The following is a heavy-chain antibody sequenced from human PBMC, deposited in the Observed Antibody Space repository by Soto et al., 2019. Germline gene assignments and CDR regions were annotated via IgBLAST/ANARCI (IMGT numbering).Heavy chain of an antibody. CDR1: GGSISSYY. J-gene: IGHJ6*02. CDR2: IYYSGST. Sequence: QVQLQESGPGLVKPSETLSLTCTVSGGSISSYYWSWIRQPPGKGLEWIGYIYYSGSTNYNPSLKSRATISVDTSKNPFSPKLSSVTAADTAVYYCSRGVAYYYGMDVWGQGTTVTVSS. D-gene: IGHD3-10*01. CDR3: SRGVAYYYGMDV. V-gene: IGHV4-59*08.